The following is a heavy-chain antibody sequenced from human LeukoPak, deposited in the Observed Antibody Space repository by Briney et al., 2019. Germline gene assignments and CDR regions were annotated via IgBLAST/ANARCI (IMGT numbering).Heavy chain of an antibody. CDR3: ARLGGYYDPPGY. CDR2: IHHSGST. V-gene: IGHV4-39*01. Sequence: PSETLSLTCTVSGGSISSSTYYWAWIRQPPGKGLEWIATIHHSGSTYYKPSLRSGVTISVDTSRNQFSLKLSSVTVADTAGYYCARLGGYYDPPGYWGQGTLVTVSS. CDR1: GGSISSSTYY. J-gene: IGHJ4*02. D-gene: IGHD3-22*01.